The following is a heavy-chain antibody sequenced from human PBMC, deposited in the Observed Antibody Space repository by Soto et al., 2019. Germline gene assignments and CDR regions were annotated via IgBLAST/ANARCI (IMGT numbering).Heavy chain of an antibody. D-gene: IGHD2-21*02. V-gene: IGHV1-3*01. J-gene: IGHJ4*02. CDR2: INAVNGDT. Sequence: QVQLVQSGAEVKKPGASVNISCKASGFTFTSYTFHWVRQAPGQSFEWMGWINAVNGDTQFSQKFQDRVTITSDPSASTVFMEMTIMTSEYTDVYFCTRETAYCGCHCQLPYWGQGTLVTVSS. CDR1: GFTFTSYT. CDR3: TRETAYCGCHCQLPY.